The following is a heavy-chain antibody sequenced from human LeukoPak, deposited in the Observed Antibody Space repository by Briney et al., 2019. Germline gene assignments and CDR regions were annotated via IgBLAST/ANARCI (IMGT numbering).Heavy chain of an antibody. V-gene: IGHV4-61*01. D-gene: IGHD6-13*01. CDR2: IYYSGST. CDR1: GYSISSGYY. J-gene: IGHJ4*02. CDR3: ARSSSSWYFF. Sequence: PSETLSLTCAVSGYSISSGYYWSWIRQPPGKGLEWIGFIYYSGSTNYNPSLKSRVTISVDTSKNQFSLKLSSVTAADTAVYYCARSSSSWYFFWGLGTQVTVSS.